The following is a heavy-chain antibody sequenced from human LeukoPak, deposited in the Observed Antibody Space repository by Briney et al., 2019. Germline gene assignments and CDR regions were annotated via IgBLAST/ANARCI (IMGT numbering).Heavy chain of an antibody. CDR3: ARAYDSSGYYYFFDY. D-gene: IGHD3-22*01. CDR1: GFTFSDHY. J-gene: IGHJ4*02. V-gene: IGHV3-72*01. CDR2: TRNKANSYTT. Sequence: PGGSLRLSCAASGFTFSDHYMDWVRQAPGKGLEWVGRTRNKANSYTTGYAASVKGRFTISRDDSKNSLYLQMNSLKTEDTAAYYCARAYDSSGYYYFFDYWGQGTLVTVSS.